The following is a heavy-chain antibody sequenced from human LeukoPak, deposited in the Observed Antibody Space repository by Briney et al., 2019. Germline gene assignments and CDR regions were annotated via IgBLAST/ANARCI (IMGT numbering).Heavy chain of an antibody. V-gene: IGHV3-23*01. CDR3: AKWAPLGVSYWDC. J-gene: IGHJ4*02. D-gene: IGHD3-16*01. Sequence: GGSLRLSCAASGFTFSSYAMSWLRQAPGKGLEWVSDISGRGGTTYYADSVKGRFTISRDNSKNTLYVQMNSLRAEDTAVYYCAKWAPLGVSYWDCWGQGTLVTVSS. CDR2: ISGRGGTT. CDR1: GFTFSSYA.